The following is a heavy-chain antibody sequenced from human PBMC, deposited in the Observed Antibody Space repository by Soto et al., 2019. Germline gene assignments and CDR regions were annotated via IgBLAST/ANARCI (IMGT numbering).Heavy chain of an antibody. V-gene: IGHV3-33*01. J-gene: IGHJ3*02. Sequence: QVQLVESGGDVIQPGRSLRLSCAASAFTFSSYAMHWVRQAPGKGLEWVALIWYDGSNTYYADSVKGRFTISRDNSKNTLYLQMNSLRDEDTAVYYCARDLFIRVGSLSYALNMWGQGTMVTVSS. CDR2: IWYDGSNT. D-gene: IGHD1-26*01. CDR1: AFTFSSYA. CDR3: ARDLFIRVGSLSYALNM.